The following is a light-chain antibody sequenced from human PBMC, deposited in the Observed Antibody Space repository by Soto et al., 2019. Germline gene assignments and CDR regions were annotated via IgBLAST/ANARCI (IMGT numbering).Light chain of an antibody. J-gene: IGKJ3*01. V-gene: IGKV1-5*01. CDR3: QQLNSYPLT. CDR2: DVS. CDR1: QSINNL. Sequence: DVQMTQSPSTLSASVGDRVTITCRASQSINNLLAWYQQKPGKAPKFLIYDVSTLESGVPSRFSGSGSGTEFTLTISSLQPEDFPTYFCQQLNSYPLTFGPGTKVDIK.